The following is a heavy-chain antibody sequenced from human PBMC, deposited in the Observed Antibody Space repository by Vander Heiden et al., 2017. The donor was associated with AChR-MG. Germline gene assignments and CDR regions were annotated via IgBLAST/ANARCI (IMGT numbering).Heavy chain of an antibody. V-gene: IGHV3-49*05. CDR3: TRQEYGDYESGGDY. D-gene: IGHD4-17*01. Sequence: EVQLVESGGRVVKPGRSLRIACTASGLTFGDYAMSWFRQAPGKGLEWVGFIRGKAYGGTTEYAASVKGRFTISRDDSKSIAYLQMNSLKTEDTAVYYCTRQEYGDYESGGDYWGQGTLVTVSS. J-gene: IGHJ4*02. CDR1: GLTFGDYA. CDR2: IRGKAYGGTT.